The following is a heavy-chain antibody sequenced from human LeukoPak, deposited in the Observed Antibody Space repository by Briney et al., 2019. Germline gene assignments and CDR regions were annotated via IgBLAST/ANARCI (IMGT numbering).Heavy chain of an antibody. V-gene: IGHV4-38-2*01. CDR2: IYHGGST. D-gene: IGHD2-21*02. Sequence: SQTLSLTCAVSGYSISSGYYWGWIRQSPGKGLEWIGIIYHGGSTYYNSSLKSRVTISVDTSKNQVSLKLSSVTAADTAVYYCVRHGIQCRSSDCYWATVRYWGQGTLVTVSS. CDR1: GYSISSGYY. J-gene: IGHJ4*02. CDR3: VRHGIQCRSSDCYWATVRY.